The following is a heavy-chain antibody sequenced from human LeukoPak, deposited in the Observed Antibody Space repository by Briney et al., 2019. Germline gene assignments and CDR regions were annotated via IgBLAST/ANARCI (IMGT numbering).Heavy chain of an antibody. Sequence: GGSLRLCCAASGFTFSSYSINWVRQAPGKGLEWVSSISSGGTFMYYADSVKGRFTISRGNAKKSVFLQMNSPRAEDSAVYYCAREPTGDYWGQGMLVTVSS. CDR2: ISSGGTFM. D-gene: IGHD1-1*01. J-gene: IGHJ4*02. CDR3: AREPTGDY. CDR1: GFTFSSYS. V-gene: IGHV3-21*01.